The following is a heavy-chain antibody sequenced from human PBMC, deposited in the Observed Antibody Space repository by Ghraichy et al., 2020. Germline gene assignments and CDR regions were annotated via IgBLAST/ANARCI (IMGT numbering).Heavy chain of an antibody. CDR1: GGSISSSSYY. D-gene: IGHD4-11*01. Sequence: SETLSLTCTVSGGSISSSSYYWGWIRQPPGKGLEWIGSIYYSGSTYYNPSLKSRVTISVDTSKNQFSLKLSSVTAADTAVYYCARLPMTTVTRFYYYYGMDVWGQGTTVTVSS. CDR3: ARLPMTTVTRFYYYYGMDV. CDR2: IYYSGST. V-gene: IGHV4-39*01. J-gene: IGHJ6*02.